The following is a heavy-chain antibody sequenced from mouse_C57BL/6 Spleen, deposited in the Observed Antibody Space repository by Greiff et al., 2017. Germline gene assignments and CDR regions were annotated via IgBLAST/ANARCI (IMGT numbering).Heavy chain of an antibody. V-gene: IGHV1-61*01. CDR2: IYPTDSET. CDR1: GYTFTSYW. J-gene: IGHJ2*01. D-gene: IGHD1-1*01. CDR3: ARTYYCGSSYLDV. Sequence: QVQLQQPGAELVRPGSSVKMSCKASGYTFTSYWMDWVKQRPGQGLEWIGNIYPTDSETHYNHKFKDKATLTVDKSSSTAYMQLSSLTSEDSAVYYCARTYYCGSSYLDVWGKGTTLTVSS.